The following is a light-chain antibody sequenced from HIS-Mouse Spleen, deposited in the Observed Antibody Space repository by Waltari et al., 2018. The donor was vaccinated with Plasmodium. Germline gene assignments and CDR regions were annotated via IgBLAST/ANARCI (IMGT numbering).Light chain of an antibody. Sequence: MTQSPATLSVSPGERATLSCRASQSVSSNLAWYQQKPGQAPRLLIYGASTRATGIPARFSGSGSGTEFTLTISSLQSEDFAVYYCQQYNNWPAWTFGQGTKVEIK. CDR1: QSVSSN. CDR3: QQYNNWPAWT. V-gene: IGKV3-15*01. J-gene: IGKJ1*01. CDR2: GAS.